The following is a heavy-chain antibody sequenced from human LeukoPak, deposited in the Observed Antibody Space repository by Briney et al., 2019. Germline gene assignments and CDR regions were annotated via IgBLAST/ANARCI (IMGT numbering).Heavy chain of an antibody. J-gene: IGHJ3*02. CDR1: GFTVSSNY. Sequence: GGSLRLSCAASGFTVSSNYMSWVRQAPGKGLEWVSVIYSGGSTYYADSVQGRFTVSRDNFKNTVNLHLNTVRAEDTAVYYCAKERVSSGMMEGVLHMWGQGTTVSVSS. V-gene: IGHV3-53*01. CDR2: IYSGGST. D-gene: IGHD2-8*01. CDR3: AKERVSSGMMEGVLHM.